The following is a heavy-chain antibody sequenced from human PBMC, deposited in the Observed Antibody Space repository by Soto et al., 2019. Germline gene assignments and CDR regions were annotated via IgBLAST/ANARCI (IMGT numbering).Heavy chain of an antibody. J-gene: IGHJ4*02. V-gene: IGHV4-39*01. CDR1: GASISCSYYY. D-gene: IGHD1-20*01. CDR2: VFYTGFT. CDR3: ATSQKGYNWNYFDH. Sequence: ASETLSLTWPVSGASISCSYYYWAWLRQSPGKGPEWIGSVFYTGFTSYNPSLESRVSVSVDTSKSQFSLKLSAVTAADTAVYYCATSQKGYNWNYFDHWGQGALVTVSS.